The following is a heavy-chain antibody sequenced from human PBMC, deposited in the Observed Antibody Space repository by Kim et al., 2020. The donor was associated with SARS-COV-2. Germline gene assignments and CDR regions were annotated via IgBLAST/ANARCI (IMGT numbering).Heavy chain of an antibody. V-gene: IGHV4-30-4*01. Sequence: SETLSLTCTVAGASVSSGDHYWSWIRQPPGKGLECIAYIQYGDSTYYSPSLKSRVIISVDTSKNQFSLKLSSVTAADTAVYYCARGLGYGYGIDYWGQGTLVTVSS. CDR3: ARGLGYGYGIDY. D-gene: IGHD5-18*01. CDR2: IQYGDST. J-gene: IGHJ4*02. CDR1: GASVSSGDHY.